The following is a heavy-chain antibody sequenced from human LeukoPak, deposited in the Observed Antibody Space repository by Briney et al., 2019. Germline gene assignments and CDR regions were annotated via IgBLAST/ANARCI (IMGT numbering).Heavy chain of an antibody. V-gene: IGHV4-59*01. D-gene: IGHD3-22*01. J-gene: IGHJ4*02. Sequence: SETLSLTCTVSGGSISSYYWSWIRQPPGKGLEWIGYIYYSGSTNYNPSLKSRVTISVDTSKNQFSLRLSSVTAADTAVYYCARDGLYDSSDWGQGTLVTVSS. CDR2: IYYSGST. CDR3: ARDGLYDSSD. CDR1: GGSISSYY.